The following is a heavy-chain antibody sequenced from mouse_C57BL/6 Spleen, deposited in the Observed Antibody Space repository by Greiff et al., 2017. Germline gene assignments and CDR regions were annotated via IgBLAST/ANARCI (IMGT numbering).Heavy chain of an antibody. D-gene: IGHD1-1*01. V-gene: IGHV1-39*01. Sequence: VQLQQSGPELVKPGASVKISCKASGFSFTDYNMHWVKQSNGQSLEWIGVIDPNYGTTSYNQKFKGKATLTVDQSSSTAYMQLNSLTSEDSAVYYGAREGYGSSSAMGYWGKGTSVTVAS. CDR3: AREGYGSSSAMGY. J-gene: IGHJ4*01. CDR2: IDPNYGTT. CDR1: GFSFTDYN.